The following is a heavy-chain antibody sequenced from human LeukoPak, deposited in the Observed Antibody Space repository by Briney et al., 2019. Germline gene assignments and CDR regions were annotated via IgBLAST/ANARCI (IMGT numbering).Heavy chain of an antibody. V-gene: IGHV3-64D*09. CDR2: INFNGGST. CDR1: GFSFTSH. CDR3: VKDRSVDY. J-gene: IGHJ4*02. Sequence: GGSLRLSCLASGFSFTSHMHWVRQAPGRGLEYVSSINFNGGSTYYADSVKGRFTISRDNSKNTLYLQMSSLRPEDTAIYYCVKDRSVDYWGQGILVTVSS. D-gene: IGHD3-16*02.